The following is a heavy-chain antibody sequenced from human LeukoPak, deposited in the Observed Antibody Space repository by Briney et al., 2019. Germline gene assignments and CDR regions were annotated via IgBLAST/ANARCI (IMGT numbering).Heavy chain of an antibody. CDR2: IKQDGSEK. D-gene: IGHD3-22*01. CDR3: ARDYDSSGYYDWYFDL. J-gene: IGHJ2*01. CDR1: GFTFSSYW. Sequence: GGSLRLSCAASGFTFSSYWMSWVRQAPGKGLEWVANIKQDGSEKYYVDSVKGRFTISRDNAKNSLYLQMNSLRAEDTAVYYCARDYDSSGYYDWYFDLWGRGTLVTVSS. V-gene: IGHV3-7*01.